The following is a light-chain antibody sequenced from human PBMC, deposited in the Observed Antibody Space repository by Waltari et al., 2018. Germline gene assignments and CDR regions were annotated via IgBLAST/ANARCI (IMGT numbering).Light chain of an antibody. CDR1: QTLSSIY. J-gene: IGKJ4*01. CDR3: QHYGTSPPLT. Sequence: EIVLTNPPGTLSLSPGERGTLSCRASQTLSSIYFAWYQQKPGQAPRLLIYGASTRAAGGPVRFSGSGSGTDFTLTISRLEPEDFAVYYCQHYGTSPPLTFGGGTKVEIK. V-gene: IGKV3-20*01. CDR2: GAS.